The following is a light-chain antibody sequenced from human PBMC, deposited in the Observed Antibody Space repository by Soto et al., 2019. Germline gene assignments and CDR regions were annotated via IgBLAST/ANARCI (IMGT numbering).Light chain of an antibody. CDR1: SSNIGNNA. V-gene: IGLV1-36*01. Sequence: QSVLTQPPSVSEAPRQRVTISCSGSSSNIGNNAVNWYQQLPGKAPKLLIYYDDLLPSGVSGRFSGSKSGTSASLAISGLQSEDEADYYCAAWDDSLNVSYVFGTGTKVTVL. CDR2: YDD. J-gene: IGLJ1*01. CDR3: AAWDDSLNVSYV.